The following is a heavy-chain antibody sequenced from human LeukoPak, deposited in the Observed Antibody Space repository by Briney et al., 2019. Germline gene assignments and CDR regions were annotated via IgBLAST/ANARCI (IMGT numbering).Heavy chain of an antibody. CDR2: LSGDRSHI. D-gene: IGHD5/OR15-5a*01. CDR1: GFSFNTYA. Sequence: PGGSLRLSCLASGFSFNTYAMNLVRQAPGGGLEWVAALSGDRSHIYHADSVMGRFTISRDNVKNSLYLQMNSLRADDTAVYYCTRDLYSIYAKWGQGTLVTVSS. V-gene: IGHV3-21*04. CDR3: TRDLYSIYAK. J-gene: IGHJ4*02.